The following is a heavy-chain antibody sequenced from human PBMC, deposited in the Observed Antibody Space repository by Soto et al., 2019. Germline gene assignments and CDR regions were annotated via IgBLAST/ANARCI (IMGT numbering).Heavy chain of an antibody. CDR2: IKSKTDGGTT. CDR1: GFTFSNAW. D-gene: IGHD3-10*01. V-gene: IGHV3-15*07. J-gene: IGHJ6*02. CDR3: TTGYYGSGRYYYYYYGKDG. Sequence: GGSLRLSCAASGFTFSNAWMNWVRQAPGKGLEWVGRIKSKTDGGTTDYAAPVKGRFTISRDDSKNTLYLQMNSLKTEDTAVYYCTTGYYGSGRYYYYYYGKDGWGQGITVTVAS.